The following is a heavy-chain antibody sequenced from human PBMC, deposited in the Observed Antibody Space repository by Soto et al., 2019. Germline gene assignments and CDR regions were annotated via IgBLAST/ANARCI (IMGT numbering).Heavy chain of an antibody. CDR1: GGSISSGGYY. D-gene: IGHD4-17*01. V-gene: IGHV4-31*03. J-gene: IGHJ3*02. CDR2: IYYSGST. Sequence: QVQLQESGPGLVKPSQTLSLTCTVSGGSISSGGYYWSWIRQHPGKGLEWIGYIYYSGSTYYNPSRKSRFTISVDTSKNQFSLKLSSVTAADTAVYYCARWDPYGDYGKGAFDIWGQGTMVTVSS. CDR3: ARWDPYGDYGKGAFDI.